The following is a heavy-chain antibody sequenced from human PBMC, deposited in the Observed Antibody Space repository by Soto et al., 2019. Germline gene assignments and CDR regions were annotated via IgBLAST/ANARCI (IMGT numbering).Heavy chain of an antibody. CDR3: ARGAGDFSGPDSFDI. D-gene: IGHD3-10*01. V-gene: IGHV4-59*01. Sequence: QVQLQESGPRLVKSSETLSLVCSVSGDXXXXSXXXXIXXXXXXXXXYIGYISDSGVTDYDPSLKSRVTISVDTSKNQFSLKLTSVTAADTAMYYCARGAGDFSGPDSFDIWGQGTMVTVSS. CDR2: ISDSGVT. J-gene: IGHJ3*02. CDR1: GDXXXXSX.